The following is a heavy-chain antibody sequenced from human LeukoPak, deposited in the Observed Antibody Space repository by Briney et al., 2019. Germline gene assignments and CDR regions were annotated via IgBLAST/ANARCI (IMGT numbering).Heavy chain of an antibody. CDR3: ARVWSSGKAFDI. CDR2: INHSGST. V-gene: IGHV4-34*01. CDR1: GGSFSGYY. J-gene: IGHJ3*02. Sequence: SETLSLTCAVYGGSFSGYYWSWIRQPPGKGLEWIGEINHSGSTNYNPSLKSRVTISVDTSKNQFSLKLTSVTAADTAVYYCARVWSSGKAFDIWGQGTMVTVSS. D-gene: IGHD3-10*01.